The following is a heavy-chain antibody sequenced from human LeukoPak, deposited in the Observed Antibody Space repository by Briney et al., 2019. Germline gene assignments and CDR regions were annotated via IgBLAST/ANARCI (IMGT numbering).Heavy chain of an antibody. V-gene: IGHV4-59*12. CDR3: ARDCSSTSCYVVFDY. D-gene: IGHD2-2*01. J-gene: IGHJ4*02. Sequence: PSETLSLACTVSGGSISSYYWSWIRQPPGKGLEWIGYIYYSGSTNYNPSLKSRVTISVDTSKNQLSLELSSVTAADTAVYYCARDCSSTSCYVVFDYWGQGTQVTVSS. CDR1: GGSISSYY. CDR2: IYYSGST.